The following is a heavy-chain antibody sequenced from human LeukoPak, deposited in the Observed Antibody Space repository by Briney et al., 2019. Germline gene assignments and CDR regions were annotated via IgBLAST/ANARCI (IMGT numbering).Heavy chain of an antibody. V-gene: IGHV4-61*02. D-gene: IGHD2-2*02. CDR3: ASYTGSDAFDI. CDR2: IYTSGST. Sequence: SQTLSLTCTVSGGSISSGSYYWSWIRQPAGKGLEWIGRIYTSGSTNYNPSLKSRVTISVDTSKNQFSLKLSSVTAADTAVYYCASYTGSDAFDIWGQGTMVTVSP. CDR1: GGSISSGSYY. J-gene: IGHJ3*02.